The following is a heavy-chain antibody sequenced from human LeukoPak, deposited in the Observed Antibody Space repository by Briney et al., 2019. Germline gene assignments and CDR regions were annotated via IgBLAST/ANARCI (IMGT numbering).Heavy chain of an antibody. Sequence: PSQTLSLTCAVSGGSISSGGYSWGWIRQPPGKGLEWIGYIYHSGSTYYNPSLKSRVTMSVDRSKNQFSLKLSSVTAADTAVYYCARGITMITWDVDYFDYWGQGTLVTVSS. CDR3: ARGITMITWDVDYFDY. V-gene: IGHV4-30-2*01. D-gene: IGHD3-22*01. J-gene: IGHJ4*02. CDR2: IYHSGST. CDR1: GGSISSGGYS.